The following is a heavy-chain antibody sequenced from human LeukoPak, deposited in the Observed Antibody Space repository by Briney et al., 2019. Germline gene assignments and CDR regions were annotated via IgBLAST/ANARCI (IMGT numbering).Heavy chain of an antibody. V-gene: IGHV1-69*13. D-gene: IGHD3-9*01. J-gene: IGHJ4*02. Sequence: SVKVSCKASGGTFSSYAISWVRQAPGQGLEWMGGIIPIFGTANYAQKFQGRVTITADESMSTAYMELSSLRSEDTAVYYCARALPYYDILTGYPVFDYWGQGTLVTVSS. CDR2: IIPIFGTA. CDR1: GGTFSSYA. CDR3: ARALPYYDILTGYPVFDY.